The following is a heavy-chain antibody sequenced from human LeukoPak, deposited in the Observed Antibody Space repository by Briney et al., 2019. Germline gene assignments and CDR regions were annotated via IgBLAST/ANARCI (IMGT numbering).Heavy chain of an antibody. CDR1: GGSISSYY. CDR3: ARTMTRIFDY. CDR2: IYYSGST. V-gene: IGHV4-59*01. D-gene: IGHD3-22*01. Sequence: PSETLSLTCTVSGGSISSYYWSWIRQPPGKGLEWIGYIYYSGSTNYNPSLKSRVTISVDTSKNQFSLKLSSVTAADTAVYYCARTMTRIFDYWGQGTLVTVSS. J-gene: IGHJ4*02.